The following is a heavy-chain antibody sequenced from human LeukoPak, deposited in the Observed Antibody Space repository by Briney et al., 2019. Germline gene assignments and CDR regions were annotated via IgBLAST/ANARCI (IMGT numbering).Heavy chain of an antibody. J-gene: IGHJ5*02. CDR2: ISYDGTNS. Sequence: GSLRLSCSASGFTFNAYAMHWVRQTPGKGLEWVAVISYDGTNSNYADSVKGRLTVSRDNSKNTLYLDLHSLTAEDTAVFFRVRDWGDLLAFGPWGQGTLVTVSS. CDR1: GFTFNAYA. D-gene: IGHD3-3*01. V-gene: IGHV3-30*03. CDR3: VRDWGDLLAFGP.